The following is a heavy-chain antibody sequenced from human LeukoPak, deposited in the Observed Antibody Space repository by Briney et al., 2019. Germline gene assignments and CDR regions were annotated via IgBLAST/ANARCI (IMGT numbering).Heavy chain of an antibody. D-gene: IGHD6-19*01. Sequence: GGSLRLSCTAPGFSFGDYPMSWFRQAPGKGLEWVSFSRSKAYGGTTEYAASVKGRFTISRDDSKNIAYLQMNSLKTEDTAVYYCGSGSGWYSPDYWGQGTLVTVSS. CDR2: SRSKAYGGTT. J-gene: IGHJ4*02. CDR1: GFSFGDYP. CDR3: GSGSGWYSPDY. V-gene: IGHV3-49*03.